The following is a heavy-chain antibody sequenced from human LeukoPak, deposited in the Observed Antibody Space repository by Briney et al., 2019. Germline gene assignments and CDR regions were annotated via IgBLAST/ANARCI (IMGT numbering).Heavy chain of an antibody. Sequence: PSETLSLTCTVSGGSISGYYWSWIRQPAGKGLEWIGRFYSTVNTNYHPSLKRRVTLSVDTSKNQFSLRLRSVTAADSAVYYCVRDDGESPYYYNGMDLWGPGTTVTVSS. D-gene: IGHD4-17*01. V-gene: IGHV4-4*07. CDR3: VRDDGESPYYYNGMDL. CDR2: FYSTVNT. CDR1: GGSISGYY. J-gene: IGHJ6*02.